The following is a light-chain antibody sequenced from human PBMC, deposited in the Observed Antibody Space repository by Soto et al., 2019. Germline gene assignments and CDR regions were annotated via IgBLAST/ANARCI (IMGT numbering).Light chain of an antibody. V-gene: IGKV1-17*01. CDR1: QGIRND. CDR2: AAS. J-gene: IGKJ1*01. Sequence: DIQMTQSPSSLSASVGDRVTITCRASQGIRNDLGWYQQKPGKAPKRLIYAASSLQSGVPSTFSGSGSGTEFSLTIICLWPEDFGTYSCLQDHSYARQFGQGTKVDSK. CDR3: LQDHSYARQ.